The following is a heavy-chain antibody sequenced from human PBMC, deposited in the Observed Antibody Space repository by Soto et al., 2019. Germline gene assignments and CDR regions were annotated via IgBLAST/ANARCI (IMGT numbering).Heavy chain of an antibody. Sequence: ASVNVSCKASGYTFTSYCISWVRQAPGQGLEWMGWISAYNGKTNYAQKLQGRVTMTTDTSTSTAYMELRSLRSDDTAVYYCARGPRPHITMIVVVNDYWGQGTLVTVPQ. D-gene: IGHD3-22*01. CDR2: ISAYNGKT. V-gene: IGHV1-18*04. J-gene: IGHJ4*02. CDR1: GYTFTSYC. CDR3: ARGPRPHITMIVVVNDY.